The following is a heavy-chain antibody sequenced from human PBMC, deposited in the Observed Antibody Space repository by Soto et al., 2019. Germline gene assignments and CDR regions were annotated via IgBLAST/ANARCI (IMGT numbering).Heavy chain of an antibody. CDR2: IYYSGST. CDR1: GGSISSGGYY. V-gene: IGHV4-31*03. D-gene: IGHD3-16*01. Sequence: QVQLQESGPGLVKPSQTLSLTCTVSGGSISSGGYYWSWIRQHPGKGLEWIGYIYYSGSTYYNPSLKSGVTISVDTSKNQFSLKLSSVTAAGTAVYSCARDSRGGGFDYWGQGTLVTVSS. J-gene: IGHJ4*02. CDR3: ARDSRGGGFDY.